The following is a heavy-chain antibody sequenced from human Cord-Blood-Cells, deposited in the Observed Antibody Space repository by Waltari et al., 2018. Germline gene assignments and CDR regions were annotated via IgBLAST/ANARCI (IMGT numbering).Heavy chain of an antibody. J-gene: IGHJ4*02. V-gene: IGHV4-39*01. D-gene: IGHD6-6*01. CDR3: ARQNIEYSSAFFDY. CDR2: IYYRGST. Sequence: QLQLQESGPGLVKPSETLSLTCTVPGRSISSSSYYWGWIRQPPGQGLEWIGSIYYRGSTDNNPSLKCRVTISVDTSKNQFSLKLSSVTAADTAVYYCARQNIEYSSAFFDYWGQGTLVTDSS. CDR1: GRSISSSSYY.